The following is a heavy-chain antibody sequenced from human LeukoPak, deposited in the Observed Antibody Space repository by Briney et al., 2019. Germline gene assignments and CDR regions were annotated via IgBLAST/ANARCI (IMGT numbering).Heavy chain of an antibody. CDR1: GFSLSTSGVG. Sequence: SGPTLVNPTQTLTLTCTFSGFSLSTSGVGVGWIRQPPGKALEWLALIYWDDDKRYSPSLKSRLTITKDTSKNQVVLTMTNMDPVDTATYYCAHRLRQPAGKGYNWFDPWGQGTLVTVSS. CDR2: IYWDDDK. V-gene: IGHV2-5*02. D-gene: IGHD2-15*01. J-gene: IGHJ5*02. CDR3: AHRLRQPAGKGYNWFDP.